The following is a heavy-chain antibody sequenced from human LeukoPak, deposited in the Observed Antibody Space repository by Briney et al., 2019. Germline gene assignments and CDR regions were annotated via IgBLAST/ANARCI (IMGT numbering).Heavy chain of an antibody. CDR2: MSDSGGST. J-gene: IGHJ5*02. Sequence: GGSLRLSCVASGFTFSSYAMSWVRQAPGKGLEWVSSMSDSGGSTYYADSVKGRFTISRDNSKNTLYLQMNSLRAEDTAVYYCARAFSGGSPFDPWGQGTLVTVSS. D-gene: IGHD2-15*01. V-gene: IGHV3-23*01. CDR1: GFTFSSYA. CDR3: ARAFSGGSPFDP.